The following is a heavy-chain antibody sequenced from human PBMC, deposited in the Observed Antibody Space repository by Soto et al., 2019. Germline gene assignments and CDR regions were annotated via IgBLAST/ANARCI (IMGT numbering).Heavy chain of an antibody. CDR2: IYPGDSDT. CDR1: GDSFTSYW. J-gene: IGHJ4*02. CDR3: AKVDTAMVTGFDY. D-gene: IGHD5-18*01. Sequence: VESQKISGNGSGDSFTSYWIGWVRQMPGKGLEWMGIIYPGDSDTGYSPSFQGQVTISADKSISTAYLQWSSLKASDTAMYYCAKVDTAMVTGFDYWGQGSLVTVSS. V-gene: IGHV5-51*01.